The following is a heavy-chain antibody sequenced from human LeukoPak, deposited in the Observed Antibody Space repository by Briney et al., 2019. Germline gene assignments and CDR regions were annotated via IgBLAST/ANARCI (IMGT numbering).Heavy chain of an antibody. CDR3: ASPRRTNDAFDI. V-gene: IGHV1-2*02. CDR1: GYTFTGYY. CDR2: INPNSGGT. Sequence: GASVNVSCKPSGYTFTGYYMHWVRQAPEQGLEWMGWINPNSGGTNYAQKFQGRVTMTRDTSISTAYMELSRLRSDDTAVYYCASPRRTNDAFDIWGQGTMVTVSS. J-gene: IGHJ3*02.